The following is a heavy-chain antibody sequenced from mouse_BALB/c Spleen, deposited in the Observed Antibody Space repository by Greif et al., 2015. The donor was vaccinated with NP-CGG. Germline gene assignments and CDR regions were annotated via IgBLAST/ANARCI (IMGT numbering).Heavy chain of an antibody. D-gene: IGHD3-3*01. CDR1: GFNIKDTY. CDR3: AGTYFDY. J-gene: IGHJ2*01. CDR2: IDPANGNT. Sequence: VQLKESGAELVKPGASVKLSCTASGFNIKDTYMHWVKQRPEQGLEWIGRIDPANGNTKYDPKFQGKATITADTSSNTAYLQLSSLTSEDTAVYYCAGTYFDYWGQGTTLTVFS. V-gene: IGHV14-3*02.